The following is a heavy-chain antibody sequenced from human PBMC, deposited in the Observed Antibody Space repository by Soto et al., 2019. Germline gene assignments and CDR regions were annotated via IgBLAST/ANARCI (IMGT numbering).Heavy chain of an antibody. V-gene: IGHV4-30-2*06. Sequence: SETLSLTCAVSGGSISSGGYSWSWIRQSPGKGLEWIGYIYYSGSTYYNPSLKSRVTISVDTPKNQFSLKLSSVTAADTAVDYCAKNWNWGSLVHWGQGTLVTVSS. D-gene: IGHD7-27*01. CDR2: IYYSGST. CDR1: GGSISSGGYS. J-gene: IGHJ4*02. CDR3: AKNWNWGSLVH.